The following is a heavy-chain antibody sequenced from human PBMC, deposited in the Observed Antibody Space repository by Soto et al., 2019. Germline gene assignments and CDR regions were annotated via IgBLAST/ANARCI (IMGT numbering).Heavy chain of an antibody. CDR2: ISSSSSTI. V-gene: IGHV3-48*02. D-gene: IGHD2-15*01. CDR1: GFTFSSYA. Sequence: PGGSLRLSCAASGFTFSSYAMSWVRQAPGKGLEWVSYISSSSSTIYYADSVKGRFTISRDNAKNSLYLQMNSLRDEDTAVYYCACFIGYCSGGSCLDYWGQGTLVTVSS. CDR3: ACFIGYCSGGSCLDY. J-gene: IGHJ4*02.